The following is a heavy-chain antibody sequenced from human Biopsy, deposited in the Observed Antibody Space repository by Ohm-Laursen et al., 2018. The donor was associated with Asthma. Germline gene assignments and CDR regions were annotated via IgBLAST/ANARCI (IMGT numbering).Heavy chain of an antibody. CDR2: ISYDGRNT. V-gene: IGHV3-30*04. J-gene: IGHJ6*02. CDR3: ARGGLHYYEYYGMDV. D-gene: IGHD2-21*02. Sequence: SLRLSCAASGFTFDNYTMHWVRQAPGKGLEWVTIISYDGRNTYYADSVEGRFTTSRDNSKNTLFLQMSSLRPEDTAVYYCARGGLHYYEYYGMDVWGQGTAVTVSS. CDR1: GFTFDNYT.